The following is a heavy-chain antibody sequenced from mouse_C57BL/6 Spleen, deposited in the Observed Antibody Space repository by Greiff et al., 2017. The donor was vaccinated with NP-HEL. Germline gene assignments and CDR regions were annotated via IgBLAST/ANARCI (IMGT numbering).Heavy chain of an antibody. D-gene: IGHD4-1*02. CDR2: ISDGGSYT. CDR3: ARVSTGTRYFDV. J-gene: IGHJ1*03. Sequence: EVQLVESGGGLVKPGGSLKLSCAASGFTFSSYAMSWVRQTPEKRLEWVATISDGGSYTYYPDNVKGRFTISRDNAKNNLYLQMSHLKSEDTAMYYCARVSTGTRYFDVWGTGTTVTVSS. V-gene: IGHV5-4*01. CDR1: GFTFSSYA.